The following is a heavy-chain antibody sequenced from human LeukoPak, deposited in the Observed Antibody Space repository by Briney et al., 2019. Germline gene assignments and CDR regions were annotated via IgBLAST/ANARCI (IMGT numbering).Heavy chain of an antibody. CDR2: VHHNGST. CDR1: GDSISNMDSSYW. D-gene: IGHD6-19*01. J-gene: IGHJ4*02. CDR3: ARSTSVWYGFDL. Sequence: PSETLSLTCTVSGDSISNMDSSYWWTWVRQSPEKGLEWIGEVHHNGSTNYNRSLKSRVNMSVDKSRNQFSLKLTPVTAADTAVYYCARSTSVWYGFDLWGQGTLVTVSS. V-gene: IGHV4-4*02.